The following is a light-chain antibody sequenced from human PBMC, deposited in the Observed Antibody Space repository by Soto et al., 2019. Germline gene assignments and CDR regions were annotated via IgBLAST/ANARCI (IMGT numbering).Light chain of an antibody. CDR1: SSNIGSNY. Sequence: QSVLTQPPSASGTPGQRVTISCSGSSSNIGSNYVYWYQQLPGTAPKLLIYSNNQRPSGVPDRFSGSKSGTSASLTISGPQPEDEAYYYCAAWDYSLSAYVFGTGTKVTVL. CDR3: AAWDYSLSAYV. CDR2: SNN. V-gene: IGLV1-47*02. J-gene: IGLJ1*01.